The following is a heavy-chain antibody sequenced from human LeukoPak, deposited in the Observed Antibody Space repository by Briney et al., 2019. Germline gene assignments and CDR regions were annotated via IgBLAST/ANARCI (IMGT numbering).Heavy chain of an antibody. J-gene: IGHJ4*02. CDR1: GGSFSGYY. CDR2: INHSGST. CDR3: AREKAYYDFWSGFE. D-gene: IGHD3-3*01. V-gene: IGHV4-34*01. Sequence: PSETLSLTCAVYGGSFSGYYWSWIRQPPGKGLEWIGEINHSGSTIYNPSLKSRVTISVDTSKNQFSLKLSSVTAADTAVYYCAREKAYYDFWSGFEWGQGTLVTVSS.